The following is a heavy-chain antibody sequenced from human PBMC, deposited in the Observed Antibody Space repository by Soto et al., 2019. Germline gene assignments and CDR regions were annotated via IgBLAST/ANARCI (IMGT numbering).Heavy chain of an antibody. V-gene: IGHV1-69*10. Sequence: SVKVSCKASGGFNNYAVSWVRQAPGQGLEWMGVTIPELGTSNYAQRFQGRVTITVDKATNTAYLNLTTLTSEDTAIYFCARTSMTRIDYWGQGTLVTVSS. CDR3: ARTSMTRIDY. CDR2: TIPELGTS. CDR1: GGFNNYA. J-gene: IGHJ4*02. D-gene: IGHD4-17*01.